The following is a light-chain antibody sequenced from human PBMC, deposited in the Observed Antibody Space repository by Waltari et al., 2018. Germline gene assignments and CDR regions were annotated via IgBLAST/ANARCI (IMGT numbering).Light chain of an antibody. CDR1: SSDVGSYNL. J-gene: IGLJ1*01. CDR3: CSYAGSITPYV. Sequence: QSALTQPASVSGSPGQSITISCTGTSSDVGSYNLVSWYRQHPGKAPKLLIYEVSKRPSVVSKRFSGSKSGNAASLTISVLQAEDGADYYCCSYAGSITPYVFGTGTKVTVL. CDR2: EVS. V-gene: IGLV2-23*02.